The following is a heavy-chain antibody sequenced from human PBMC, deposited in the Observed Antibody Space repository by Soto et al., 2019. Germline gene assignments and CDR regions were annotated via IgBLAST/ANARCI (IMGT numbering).Heavy chain of an antibody. CDR3: ARLDTAMLRRGYYHSYGMDV. D-gene: IGHD5-18*01. J-gene: IGHJ6*02. CDR1: GYSFTSYW. V-gene: IGHV5-51*01. Sequence: GESLKISCKGSGYSFTSYWIGWVRQLPGKGLEWRGIIYPGDSDTRYSPTFQGQVTISADKSISTAYLQWSSLKASDTAMYYWARLDTAMLRRGYYHSYGMDVWGQGTTVTVSS. CDR2: IYPGDSDT.